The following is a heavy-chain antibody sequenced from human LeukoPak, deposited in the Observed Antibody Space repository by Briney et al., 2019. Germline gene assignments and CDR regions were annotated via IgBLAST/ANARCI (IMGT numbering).Heavy chain of an antibody. V-gene: IGHV4-59*01. CDR2: IYYSGST. J-gene: IGHJ4*02. CDR3: ARDDCSSNSCYISDY. CDR1: GGSISSYY. Sequence: SETLSLTCAVSGGSISSYYWSWIRQPPGKGLEWIGYIYYSGSTNYNPSLKSRVTISVDTSKNQFSLKLSSVTAADTAVYYCARDDCSSNSCYISDYWGQGTLVTVSS. D-gene: IGHD2-2*02.